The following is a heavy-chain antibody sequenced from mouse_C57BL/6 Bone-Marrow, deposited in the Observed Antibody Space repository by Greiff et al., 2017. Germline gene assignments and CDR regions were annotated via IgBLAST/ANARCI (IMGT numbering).Heavy chain of an antibody. CDR1: GFSFNTYA. CDR2: IRSKSNNYAT. D-gene: IGHD1-1*01. V-gene: IGHV10-1*01. CDR3: VRNYGSSSFDY. J-gene: IGHJ2*01. Sequence: EVKLVESGGGLVQPKGSLTLSCAASGFSFNTYAMNWVRQAPGQGLEWVARIRSKSNNYATYYADSVKDRFTISRDDSESMLYLQMNNLKTEDTAMYYCVRNYGSSSFDYWGQGTTLTVSS.